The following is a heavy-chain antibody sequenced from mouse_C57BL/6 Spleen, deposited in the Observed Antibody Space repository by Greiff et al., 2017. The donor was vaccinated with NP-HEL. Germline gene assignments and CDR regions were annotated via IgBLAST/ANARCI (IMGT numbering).Heavy chain of an antibody. V-gene: IGHV3-6*01. Sequence: DVKLQESGPGLVKPSQSLSLTCSVTGYSITSGYSWNWIRQFPGNQLVWMGYISYDGSNNYNPSLKNRISITRDTYKNQFFLKLNSVTTEDTATYYCARTGTIAYWGQGTLVNVSA. J-gene: IGHJ3*01. CDR2: ISYDGSN. CDR3: ARTGTIAY. CDR1: GYSITSGYS. D-gene: IGHD4-1*01.